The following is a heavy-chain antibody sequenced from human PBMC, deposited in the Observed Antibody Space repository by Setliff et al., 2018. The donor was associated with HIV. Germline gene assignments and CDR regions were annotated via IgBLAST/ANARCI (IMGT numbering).Heavy chain of an antibody. CDR2: INSDGSFT. CDR1: GLAVTSQY. D-gene: IGHD3-22*01. CDR3: AKGKRVASSYDSSGYYFDYFDY. Sequence: PGGSLRLSCAVSGLAVTSQYMSWVRQAPGKALEWVSRINSDGSFTDHADSVKGRFTISRDNAKNTVFLQMNSLRAEDTAVYYCAKGKRVASSYDSSGYYFDYFDYWGQGTLVTVSS. J-gene: IGHJ4*02. V-gene: IGHV3-53*01.